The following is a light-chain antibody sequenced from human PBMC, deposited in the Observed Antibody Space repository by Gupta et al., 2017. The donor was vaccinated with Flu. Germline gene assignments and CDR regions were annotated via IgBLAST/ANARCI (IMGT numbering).Light chain of an antibody. Sequence: VTISCSGTTSNIANNYVYWYQQPPGMAPKLLIYRNDQRPSGVPARFSGSKSGTSGSLAISGLRSEDEADYYCASWDDTLTGLWVFGGGTKLTVL. CDR2: RND. J-gene: IGLJ3*02. CDR1: TSNIANNY. V-gene: IGLV1-47*01. CDR3: ASWDDTLTGLWV.